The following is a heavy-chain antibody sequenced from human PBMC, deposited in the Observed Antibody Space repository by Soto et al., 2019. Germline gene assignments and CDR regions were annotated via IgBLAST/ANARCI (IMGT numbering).Heavy chain of an antibody. CDR3: ARYCSGGSCPSSGFDP. Sequence: QVQLQESGPGLVKPSQTLSLTCTVSGGSISSGGYYWSWIRQHPGKGLEWIGYIYYSGSTYYNPSLTSRVTISVDTSKNQFSLKLSSVTAADMAVYYCARYCSGGSCPSSGFDPWGQGTLVTVSS. V-gene: IGHV4-31*03. D-gene: IGHD2-15*01. CDR2: IYYSGST. J-gene: IGHJ5*02. CDR1: GGSISSGGYY.